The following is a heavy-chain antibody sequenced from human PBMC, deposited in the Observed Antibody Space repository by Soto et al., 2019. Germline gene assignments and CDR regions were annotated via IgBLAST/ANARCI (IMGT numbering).Heavy chain of an antibody. V-gene: IGHV2-70*13. CDR1: GFSLNASGMC. CDR3: ARVRGSYISPLDS. CDR2: IDWDGDK. Sequence: SGPTLVNPTQTLTLTCTFSGFSLNASGMCLTWIRQPPGRALEWLATIDWDGDKYYTSSLATRLTISKDTSKNQVALTMTNMQPVDTGTYFCARVRGSYISPLDSWGQGAMVTVYS. J-gene: IGHJ4*02. D-gene: IGHD5-18*01.